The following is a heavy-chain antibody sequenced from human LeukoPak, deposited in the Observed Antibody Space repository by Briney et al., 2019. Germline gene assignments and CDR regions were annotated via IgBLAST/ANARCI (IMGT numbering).Heavy chain of an antibody. J-gene: IGHJ4*02. Sequence: GGSLRLSCAASGLIFSDYHMDWVRQAPGKGLEWVGRIRNKAHSYTTEYAASVKGRFTISRDDSLVYLQMSSLKTEDTAVYYCARASYDVLTGWGQGTLVAVSS. D-gene: IGHD3-9*01. CDR3: ARASYDVLTG. CDR1: GLIFSDYH. CDR2: IRNKAHSYTT. V-gene: IGHV3-72*01.